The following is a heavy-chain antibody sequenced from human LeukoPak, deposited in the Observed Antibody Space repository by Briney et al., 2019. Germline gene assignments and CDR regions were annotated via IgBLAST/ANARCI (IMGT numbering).Heavy chain of an antibody. D-gene: IGHD1-26*01. CDR3: ARDLWWEPTDY. J-gene: IGHJ4*02. CDR1: GYTFPSYS. Sequence: ASEKVSCKASGYTFPSYSMLWVRQAPAQGLEWMGIINPSGGSTSYAQKFQGRVTMTRDTSTSTVYMELSSLRSEDTAVYFCARDLWWEPTDYWGQGTLVTVSS. V-gene: IGHV1-46*01. CDR2: INPSGGST.